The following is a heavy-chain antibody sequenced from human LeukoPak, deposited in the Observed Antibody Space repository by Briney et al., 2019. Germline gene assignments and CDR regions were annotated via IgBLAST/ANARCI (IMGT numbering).Heavy chain of an antibody. CDR2: INPNSGGT. J-gene: IGHJ4*02. V-gene: IGHV1-2*06. CDR1: RYTVTGYY. Sequence: ASVKVSCKASRYTVTGYYMHWVRQAPGQGLEWMGRINPNSGGTNYAQKFQGRVTMTRDTSISTAYMELSRLRSDDTAVYYCAREQWLENFDYWGQGTLVTVSS. CDR3: AREQWLENFDY. D-gene: IGHD6-19*01.